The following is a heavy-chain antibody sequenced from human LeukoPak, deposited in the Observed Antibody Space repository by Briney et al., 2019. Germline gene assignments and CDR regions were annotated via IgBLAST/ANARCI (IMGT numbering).Heavy chain of an antibody. J-gene: IGHJ3*02. V-gene: IGHV3-11*04. CDR2: ITNSGITR. CDR3: ARDSLGYGDAFDI. CDR1: GFSISDYY. D-gene: IGHD5-18*01. Sequence: GGSLRLSCAASGFSISDYYMSWIRQAPGKGLEWVSYITNSGITRDYTDSVKGRFTISRDNAKNSLYLQMNSLRAEDTAVYYCARDSLGYGDAFDIWGQGTMVTVSS.